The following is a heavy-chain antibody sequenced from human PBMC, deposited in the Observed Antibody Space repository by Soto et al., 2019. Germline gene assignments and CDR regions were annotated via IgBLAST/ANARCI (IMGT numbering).Heavy chain of an antibody. D-gene: IGHD1-26*01. CDR2: ISSSNSYI. J-gene: IGHJ6*02. CDR1: GFTFSSYS. Sequence: GGSLRLSCAASGFTFSSYSMNWVRQAPGKGLEWVSSISSSNSYIYYADSVKGRFTISRDNAKNSLYLQMNSLRAEDTAVYYCARDLVGATHYYYGMDVWGQGTTVTVSS. CDR3: ARDLVGATHYYYGMDV. V-gene: IGHV3-21*01.